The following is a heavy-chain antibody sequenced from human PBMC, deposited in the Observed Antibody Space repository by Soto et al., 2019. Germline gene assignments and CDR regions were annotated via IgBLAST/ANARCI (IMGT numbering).Heavy chain of an antibody. D-gene: IGHD3-10*01. Sequence: KPSETLSLTCTVSGGSISSYYWSWIRQPPGKGLEWIGYIYYSGSTNYNPPLKSRVTISVDTSKNQFSLKLSSVTAADMAVYYCARHKVVRGVIEFWFDPWGQGTLVTVSS. CDR1: GGSISSYY. V-gene: IGHV4-59*08. CDR3: ARHKVVRGVIEFWFDP. CDR2: IYYSGST. J-gene: IGHJ5*02.